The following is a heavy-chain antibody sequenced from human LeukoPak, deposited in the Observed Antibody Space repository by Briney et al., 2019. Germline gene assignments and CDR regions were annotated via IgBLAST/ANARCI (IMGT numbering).Heavy chain of an antibody. J-gene: IGHJ3*02. V-gene: IGHV1-24*01. CDR2: FDPEDGET. CDR3: ATDYFDSSAPSVGAFDI. Sequence: ASVKVSCKVSGYTLTELSMHWVRQAPGKGLEWMGGFDPEDGETIYAQKFQGRVTMTEDTSTDTAYMELSSLRSEDTAVYYCATDYFDSSAPSVGAFDIWGRGTMVTVSS. CDR1: GYTLTELS. D-gene: IGHD3-22*01.